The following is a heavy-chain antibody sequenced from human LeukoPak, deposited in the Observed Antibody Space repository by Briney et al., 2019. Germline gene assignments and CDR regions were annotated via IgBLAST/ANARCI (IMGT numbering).Heavy chain of an antibody. CDR3: ARWYSGSYHY. CDR2: IYYSGST. V-gene: IGHV4-39*01. D-gene: IGHD1-26*01. CDR1: GGSISSSGYY. J-gene: IGHJ4*02. Sequence: SETLSLTCTVSGGSISSSGYYWTWIRQPPGKGLEWIGSIYYSGSTYYNPSLGSRVTISVDTSKNQFSLKLTSVTAADTAVYYCARWYSGSYHYWGQGTLVTVSS.